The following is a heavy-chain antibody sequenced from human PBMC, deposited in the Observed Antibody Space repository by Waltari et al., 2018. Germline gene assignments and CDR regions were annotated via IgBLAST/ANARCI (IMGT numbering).Heavy chain of an antibody. J-gene: IGHJ3*02. CDR3: ARGKDKFCGRANCYTNAFDI. CDR1: RFPFSSFW. CDR2: IKQDGRAT. D-gene: IGHD2-2*02. V-gene: IGHV3-7*01. Sequence: EVKLVESGGGLVQPGGSARLSCSASRFPFSSFWMTWVRQAPGKGLEWVANIKQDGRATYYVDSVKGRFTISRDNAMNSLYLQMNSLRAEDTAVYFCARGKDKFCGRANCYTNAFDIWGQGTLVTVSS.